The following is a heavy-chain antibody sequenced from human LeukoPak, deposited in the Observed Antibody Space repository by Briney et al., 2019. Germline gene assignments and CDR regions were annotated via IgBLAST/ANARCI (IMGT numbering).Heavy chain of an antibody. D-gene: IGHD4-17*01. CDR3: ARDYGDYVFDY. Sequence: PGGSLRLSCAASGFTFSSYGMHWVRQAPGKGLEWVSSISSSSSYIYYADSVKGRFTISRDNAKNSLYLQMNSLRAEDTAVYYCARDYGDYVFDYWGQGTLVTVSS. CDR2: ISSSSSYI. V-gene: IGHV3-21*01. J-gene: IGHJ4*02. CDR1: GFTFSSYG.